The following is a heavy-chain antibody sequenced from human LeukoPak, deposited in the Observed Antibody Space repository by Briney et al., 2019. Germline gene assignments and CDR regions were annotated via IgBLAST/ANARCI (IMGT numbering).Heavy chain of an antibody. D-gene: IGHD6-13*01. Sequence: GGSLRLSCAASGFTVSSNYMSWVSQAPGKGLEWVSSISSSSSYIYYADSVKGRFTISRDNAKNSLYLQMNSLRAEDTAVYYCARVWGIAAAGKYYFDYWGQGALVTVSS. V-gene: IGHV3-21*01. CDR2: ISSSSSYI. CDR3: ARVWGIAAAGKYYFDY. CDR1: GFTVSSNY. J-gene: IGHJ4*02.